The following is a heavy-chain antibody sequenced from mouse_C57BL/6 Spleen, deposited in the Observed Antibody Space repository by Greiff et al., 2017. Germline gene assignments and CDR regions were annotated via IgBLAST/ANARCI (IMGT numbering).Heavy chain of an antibody. D-gene: IGHD1-1*01. CDR1: GYAFSSSW. Sequence: QVQLQQSGPELVKPGASVKISCKASGYAFSSSWMNWVKQRPGKGLEWIGRIYPGDGDTNYNGKFKGKATLTGDKSSSTAYMQLSSLTSEDSAVYFCGRDGSSYWYFDVWGTGTTVTVSS. J-gene: IGHJ1*03. CDR2: IYPGDGDT. V-gene: IGHV1-82*01. CDR3: GRDGSSYWYFDV.